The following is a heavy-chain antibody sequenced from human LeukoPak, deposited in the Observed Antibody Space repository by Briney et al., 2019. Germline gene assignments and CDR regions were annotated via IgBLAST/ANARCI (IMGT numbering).Heavy chain of an antibody. J-gene: IGHJ4*02. CDR1: GGTFSSYA. CDR2: IIPIFGTA. V-gene: IGHV1-69*05. Sequence: SVKVSCKASGGTFSSYAISWVRQAPGQGLEWMGGIIPIFGTANYAQKFQGRVTITTDESTSTAYMELSSLRSEDTAVYYCARGQKRSTYYDFWSGYYPPLYFDYWGQGTLVTVSS. D-gene: IGHD3-3*01. CDR3: ARGQKRSTYYDFWSGYYPPLYFDY.